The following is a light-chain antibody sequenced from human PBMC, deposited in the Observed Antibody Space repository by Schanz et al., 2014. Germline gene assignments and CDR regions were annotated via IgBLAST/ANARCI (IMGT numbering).Light chain of an antibody. Sequence: QSALTQPASVSGSPGQSITISCTGTSSDIGGRAYVSWYQQRPGKAPKLMIYEVTKRPSGVPDRFSGSKSGNTASLTVSGLQAEDEADYYCSSYAGSNNYVVFGGGTKVTVL. V-gene: IGLV2-8*01. CDR2: EVT. CDR1: SSDIGGRAY. CDR3: SSYAGSNNYVV. J-gene: IGLJ2*01.